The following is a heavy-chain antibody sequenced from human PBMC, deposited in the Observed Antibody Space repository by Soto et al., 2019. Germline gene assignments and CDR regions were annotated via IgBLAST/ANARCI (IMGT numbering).Heavy chain of an antibody. J-gene: IGHJ6*02. CDR3: AKDRDPVGHYYYGMDV. CDR1: GFTFISYG. D-gene: IGHD1-26*01. Sequence: GGSLRLSCAASGFTFISYGMTWVRQAPGKGLEWVAVISYDGSNKYYADSVKGRFTISRDNSKNTLYLQMNSLRAEDTAVYYCAKDRDPVGHYYYGMDVWGQGTTVTVSS. V-gene: IGHV3-30*18. CDR2: ISYDGSNK.